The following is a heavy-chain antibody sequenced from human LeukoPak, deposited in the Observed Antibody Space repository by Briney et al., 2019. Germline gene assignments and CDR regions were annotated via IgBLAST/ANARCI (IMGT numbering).Heavy chain of an antibody. CDR2: IKQDGTEK. J-gene: IGHJ6*03. V-gene: IGHV3-7*03. CDR1: GFTFTTYW. D-gene: IGHD2-2*01. CDR3: AKAADIVVVSYMDV. Sequence: PGGSLRLSCAASGFTFTTYWMSWVRQAPGKGLEWVANIKQDGTEKYYVDSVKGRFTISRDNAKNSLYLQMNSLRVEDTALYYCAKAADIVVVSYMDVWGKGTTVTISS.